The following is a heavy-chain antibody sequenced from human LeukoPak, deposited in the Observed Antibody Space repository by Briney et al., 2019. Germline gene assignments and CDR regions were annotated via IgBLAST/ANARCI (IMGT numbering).Heavy chain of an antibody. CDR3: ATYSSSSRNYYHHYLDV. D-gene: IGHD6-6*01. CDR1: GFTVSSNY. V-gene: IGHV3-53*01. CDR2: IYSGGST. J-gene: IGHJ6*03. Sequence: PGGSLRLSCAASGFTVSSNYMSWVRQAPGKGLEWVSVIYSGGSTYYADSVKGRFTISRDNSKNTLYLQMNSLRAEDTAVYYCATYSSSSRNYYHHYLDVWGKGTTVTVSS.